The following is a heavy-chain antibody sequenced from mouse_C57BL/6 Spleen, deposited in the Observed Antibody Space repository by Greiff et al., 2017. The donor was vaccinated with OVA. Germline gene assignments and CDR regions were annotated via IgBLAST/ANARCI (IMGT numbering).Heavy chain of an antibody. CDR2: INPNNGGT. J-gene: IGHJ1*03. CDR1: GYTFTDYN. CDR3: VRNYGSSYRRYFDV. Sequence: EVQLQQSGPELVKPGASVKIPCKASGYTFTDYNMDWVKQSHGKSLEWIGDINPNNGGTIYNQKFKGKATLTVDKSSSTAYMELRSLTSEDTAVYYCVRNYGSSYRRYFDVWGTGTTVTVSS. V-gene: IGHV1-18*01. D-gene: IGHD1-1*01.